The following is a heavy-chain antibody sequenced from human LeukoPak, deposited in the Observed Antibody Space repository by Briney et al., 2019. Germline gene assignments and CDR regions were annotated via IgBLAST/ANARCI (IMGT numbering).Heavy chain of an antibody. D-gene: IGHD3-10*01. CDR3: ARDRVLWFGEPFDP. J-gene: IGHJ5*02. V-gene: IGHV4-59*01. Sequence: SETLSLTCTVSGGSISSYYWSWIRQPPGKGLEWIGYIYYSGSTNYNPSLRSRVTISVDTSKNQFSLKLSSVTAADTAVYYCARDRVLWFGEPFDPWGQGTLVTVSS. CDR1: GGSISSYY. CDR2: IYYSGST.